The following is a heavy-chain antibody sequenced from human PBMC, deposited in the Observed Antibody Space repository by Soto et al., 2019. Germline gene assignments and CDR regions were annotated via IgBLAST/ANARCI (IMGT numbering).Heavy chain of an antibody. Sequence: QVQLVQSGAEVREPGASVKVSCKASGYSFTGLDINWVRQTTGQGLEWMGWMQPSSGRTGYAQKFQGRVTMTRDTSINTAYMELSSLTSDDTAFYYCARGVTAGVDYWGQGTLVTVSP. J-gene: IGHJ4*02. V-gene: IGHV1-8*01. D-gene: IGHD1-26*01. CDR2: MQPSSGRT. CDR3: ARGVTAGVDY. CDR1: GYSFTGLD.